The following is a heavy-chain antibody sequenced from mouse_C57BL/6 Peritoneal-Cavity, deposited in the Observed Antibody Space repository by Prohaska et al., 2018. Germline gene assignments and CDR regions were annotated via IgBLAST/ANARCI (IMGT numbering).Heavy chain of an antibody. CDR2: INSDGSAI. J-gene: IGHJ1*03. D-gene: IGHD1-1*01. CDR3: MRYGSYWYFDV. Sequence: EVQLLETGGGLVQPGGSRGLSCEGSGFTFSGFWMSWVRHTPGKPLEWIGDINSDGSAINYAPSIKDRFTIFRDNDKSTLYLQMSNVRSEDTATYFCMRYGSYWYFDVWGTGTTVTVSS. CDR1: GFTFSGFW. V-gene: IGHV11-2*01.